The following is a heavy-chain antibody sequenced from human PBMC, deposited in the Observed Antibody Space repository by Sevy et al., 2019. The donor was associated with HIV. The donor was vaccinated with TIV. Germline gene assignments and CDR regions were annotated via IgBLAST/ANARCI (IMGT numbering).Heavy chain of an antibody. CDR2: IYHSGST. CDR1: GYSISSGYY. J-gene: IGHJ6*02. V-gene: IGHV4-38-2*02. Sequence: SETLSLTCTVSGYSISSGYYWGWIRQPPGKGLEWIGSIYHSGSTYYNPSLKSRVTISVDTSKNQFSLKLGSVTAADTAVYYCARTRATGGYYYYYGMDVWGQGTTVTVSS. CDR3: ARTRATGGYYYYYGMDV. D-gene: IGHD5-12*01.